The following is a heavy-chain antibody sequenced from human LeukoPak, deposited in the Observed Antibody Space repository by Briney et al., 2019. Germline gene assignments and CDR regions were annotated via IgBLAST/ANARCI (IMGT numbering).Heavy chain of an antibody. CDR3: ARDPLSTVVTADY. V-gene: IGHV3-21*01. CDR2: ISSSSSYI. J-gene: IGHJ4*02. CDR1: GFTFSSYS. D-gene: IGHD4-23*01. Sequence: PGGSLRLSCAASGFTFSSYSMNWVRQAPGKGLEWVSSISSSSSYIYYADSVKGRFTISRDNAKNSLYLQMNSLRAEDTAVYYCARDPLSTVVTADYWGQGTLVTVSS.